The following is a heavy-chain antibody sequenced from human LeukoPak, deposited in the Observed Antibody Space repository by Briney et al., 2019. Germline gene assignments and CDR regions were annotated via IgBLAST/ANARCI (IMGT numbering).Heavy chain of an antibody. CDR2: IKPDGSEI. V-gene: IGHV3-7*02. CDR1: GFTFSAYW. CDR3: TRSLDF. J-gene: IGHJ4*02. Sequence: GGSLRLSCAASGFTFSAYWMDWVRQAPGKGLEWVAKIKPDGSEIYYLDSVKGRFTISRGNAKNSLYLQMNSLRAEDAAVYYCTRSLDFWGQGTLVTVSS. D-gene: IGHD2-15*01.